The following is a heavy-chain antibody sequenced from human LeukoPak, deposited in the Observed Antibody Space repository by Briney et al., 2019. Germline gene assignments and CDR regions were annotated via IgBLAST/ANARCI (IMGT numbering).Heavy chain of an antibody. CDR1: GGSISSGGYS. Sequence: SETLSLTCAVSGGSISSGGYSWSWIRQPPGKGLECIGYIYHSGSTYYNPSLKSRVTISVDRSKNQFSLKLSSVTAADTAVYYCARVWGYSSSRGWFDPWGQGTLVTVSS. J-gene: IGHJ5*02. CDR3: ARVWGYSSSRGWFDP. CDR2: IYHSGST. D-gene: IGHD6-13*01. V-gene: IGHV4-30-2*01.